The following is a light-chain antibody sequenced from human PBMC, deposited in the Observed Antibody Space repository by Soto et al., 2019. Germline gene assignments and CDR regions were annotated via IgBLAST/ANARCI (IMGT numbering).Light chain of an antibody. V-gene: IGKV1-39*01. CDR2: TTS. Sequence: DIQMTQSPSSLSAYVGDRVTITCRASQSIRSSLNGYQQKPGKAPNLLIYTTSNLESGVPSRFSGSGSGTDFTLTISRLQAEDFATDFCQQGYSRPRTFGQGTKVDSK. CDR3: QQGYSRPRT. J-gene: IGKJ1*01. CDR1: QSIRSS.